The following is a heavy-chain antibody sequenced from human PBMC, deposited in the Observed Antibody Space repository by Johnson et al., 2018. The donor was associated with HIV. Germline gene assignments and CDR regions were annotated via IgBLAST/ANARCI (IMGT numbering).Heavy chain of an antibody. CDR3: ARDTPGGGYTHSGGDI. D-gene: IGHD2-21*01. V-gene: IGHV3-66*01. J-gene: IGHJ3*02. Sequence: VQLVESGGGLVQPGGSLRLSCAASGFTVSSNYMSWVRQAPGKGLEWVSVIYSGGSTYYADSVKGRFTISRDNSKNTLYLQMNSLRAEDTAVYYCARDTPGGGYTHSGGDIWGQGTMVTVSS. CDR1: GFTVSSNY. CDR2: IYSGGST.